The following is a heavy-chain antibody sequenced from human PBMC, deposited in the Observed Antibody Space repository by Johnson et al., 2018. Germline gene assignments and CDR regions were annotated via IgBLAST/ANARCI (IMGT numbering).Heavy chain of an antibody. CDR1: GFSLDDYV. CDR3: AKDSFPGYKIGVVTTVNYAFDI. CDR2: INWNSVNM. D-gene: IGHD3-22*01. J-gene: IGHJ3*02. Sequence: VQLVESGGGLVQPGRSLRLYCAASGFSLDDYVMHWVRQVPGKGLEWVSSINWNSVNMDYAGSVKGRFTISRDNAKNALSLQIHSLRPGDTALYYCAKDSFPGYKIGVVTTVNYAFDIWGQVTMVTVSS. V-gene: IGHV3-9*01.